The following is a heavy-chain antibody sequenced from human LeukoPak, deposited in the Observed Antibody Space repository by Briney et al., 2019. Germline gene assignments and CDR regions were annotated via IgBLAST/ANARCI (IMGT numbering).Heavy chain of an antibody. CDR2: SDPEDGET. CDR1: GYTLTELS. D-gene: IGHD2-15*01. J-gene: IGHJ5*02. CDR3: ATVNLGYCSGGSCYWFDP. V-gene: IGHV1-24*01. Sequence: GASVKVSCKVSGYTLTELSMHWVRQAPGKGLEWMGGSDPEDGETIYAQKFQGRVTMTEDTSTDTAYMELSSLRSEDTAVYYCATVNLGYCSGGSCYWFDPWGQGTLVTVSS.